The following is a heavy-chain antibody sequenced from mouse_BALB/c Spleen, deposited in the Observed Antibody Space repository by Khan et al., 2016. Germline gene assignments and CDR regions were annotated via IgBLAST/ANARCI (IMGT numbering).Heavy chain of an antibody. J-gene: IGHJ4*01. CDR3: ARDLYYDGRTYDTMDY. V-gene: IGHV3-8*02. Sequence: EMQLQESGPSLVKPSQTLSLTCSVTGDSITSGYWNWIRKFPGNKLEYMGYISYSGNTYYNPSLKSRISITRDTSTTQYYLQLNSVTTEDTATYYWARDLYYDGRTYDTMDYWGQGTSVTVSS. D-gene: IGHD1-1*01. CDR2: ISYSGNT. CDR1: GDSITSGY.